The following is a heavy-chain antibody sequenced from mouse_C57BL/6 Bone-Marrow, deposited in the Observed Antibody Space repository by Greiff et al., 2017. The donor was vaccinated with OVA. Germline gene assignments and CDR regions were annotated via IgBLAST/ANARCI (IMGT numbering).Heavy chain of an antibody. CDR2: IDPSDSYT. V-gene: IGHV1-69*01. J-gene: IGHJ1*03. CDR1: GYTFTSYW. CDR3: ARGAYYSNYRYFDV. Sequence: QVQLQQPGAELVMPGASVKLSCKASGYTFTSYWMHWVKQRPGQGLEWIGEIDPSDSYTNYNQKFKGKSTLTVDKSSSTAYMQLSSLTSEDSAVYYCARGAYYSNYRYFDVWGTGTTVTVSS. D-gene: IGHD2-5*01.